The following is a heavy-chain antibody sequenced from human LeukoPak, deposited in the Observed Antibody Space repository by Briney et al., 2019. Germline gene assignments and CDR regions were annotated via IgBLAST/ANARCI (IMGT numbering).Heavy chain of an antibody. CDR3: ARLDYDSSGYYCVY. V-gene: IGHV1-18*01. CDR2: ISAYNGNT. J-gene: IGHJ4*02. Sequence: ASVKVSCKASGYTFTSYGISWVRQAPEQGLEWMGWISAYNGNTNYAQKLQGRVTMTTDTPTSTAYMELRSLRSDDTAVYYCARLDYDSSGYYCVYWGQGTLVTVSS. D-gene: IGHD3-22*01. CDR1: GYTFTSYG.